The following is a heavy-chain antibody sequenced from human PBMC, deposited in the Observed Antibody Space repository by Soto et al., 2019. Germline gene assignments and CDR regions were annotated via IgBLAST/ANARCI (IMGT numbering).Heavy chain of an antibody. CDR1: GDSVSSNSAA. V-gene: IGHV6-1*01. CDR3: ARMALVFDFWSGWDYYYGMDV. D-gene: IGHD3-3*01. Sequence: PSQTLSLPCAISGDSVSSNSAAWNWIRQSPSRGLEWLGRTYYRSKWYNDYAVSVKSRITINPDTSKNQFSLQLNSVTPEDTAVYYCARMALVFDFWSGWDYYYGMDVWGQGTTVTVSS. CDR2: TYYRSKWYN. J-gene: IGHJ6*02.